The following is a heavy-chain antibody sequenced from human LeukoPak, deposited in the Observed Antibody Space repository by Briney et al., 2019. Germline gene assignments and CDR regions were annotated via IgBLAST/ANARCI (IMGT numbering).Heavy chain of an antibody. CDR3: ARAYYDFWSGYYGMDV. D-gene: IGHD3-3*01. CDR2: VNDTGGTT. CDR1: GFTFSSYA. Sequence: GGSLRLSCAASGFTFSSYAMSWVRQAPGKGLEWVSSVNDTGGTTYYADSVKGRFTISRDNSKNTLYLQMNSLRAEDTAVYYCARAYYDFWSGYYGMDVWGQGTTVTVSS. V-gene: IGHV3-23*01. J-gene: IGHJ6*02.